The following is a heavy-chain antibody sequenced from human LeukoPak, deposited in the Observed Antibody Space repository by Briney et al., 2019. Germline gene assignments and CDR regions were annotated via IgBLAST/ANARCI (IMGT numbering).Heavy chain of an antibody. CDR2: ISYDGSNK. Sequence: PGGSLRLSCAASGFTFSSYGIHWVRQAPGKGLEWVAIISYDGSNKYYADSVKGRFTISRDNSKNTLYLQMNSLRAEDTAVYYCAKEENSYRYQYDYWGQGTLVTVSS. V-gene: IGHV3-30*18. D-gene: IGHD5-18*01. CDR3: AKEENSYRYQYDY. J-gene: IGHJ4*02. CDR1: GFTFSSYG.